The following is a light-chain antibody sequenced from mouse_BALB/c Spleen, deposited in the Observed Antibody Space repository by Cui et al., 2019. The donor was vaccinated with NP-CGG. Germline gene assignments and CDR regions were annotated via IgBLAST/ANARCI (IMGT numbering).Light chain of an antibody. CDR3: ALWYSNHWV. J-gene: IGLJ1*01. CDR2: GTN. V-gene: IGLV1*01. Sequence: HAVVTLESALTTSPGETVTLTGRSSTGAVTTSNYANWVQEKPDHLFTGLIGGTNNRAPGVPARFSGSLIGDKAALTITGAQTEDEAIYFCALWYSNHWVFGGGTKLTVL. CDR1: TGAVTTSNY.